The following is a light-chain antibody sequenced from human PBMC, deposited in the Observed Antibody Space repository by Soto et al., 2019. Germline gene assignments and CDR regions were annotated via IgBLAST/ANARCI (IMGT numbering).Light chain of an antibody. V-gene: IGKV3-15*01. Sequence: EIVMTQSPITLPVSPGERATLSCSASQSVNGLLAWYQQKPGQAPRVLIYGTSTRATGIPARFSGSGSGTDFTLTISSLQSEDFAVYYCQQYSKWPLTFGQGTRLDIK. J-gene: IGKJ5*01. CDR2: GTS. CDR3: QQYSKWPLT. CDR1: QSVNGL.